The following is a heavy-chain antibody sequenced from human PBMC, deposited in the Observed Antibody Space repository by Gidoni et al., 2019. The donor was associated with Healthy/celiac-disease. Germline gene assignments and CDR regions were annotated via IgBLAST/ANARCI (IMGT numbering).Heavy chain of an antibody. J-gene: IGHJ4*02. CDR2: IIGSGVSV. Sequence: EVQMVESGGGLGQPGWSLRLTFPAYAFTVSSYAMSWVLQAPGKGLELFSAIIGSGVSVYSSDSVKGRFTISRDNSKNTLYLQMNSLRAEDTAVYYCSKQGFSGYLRLDYWCQGTLVTVSS. D-gene: IGHD3-22*01. CDR3: SKQGFSGYLRLDY. CDR1: AFTVSSYA. V-gene: IGHV3-23*04.